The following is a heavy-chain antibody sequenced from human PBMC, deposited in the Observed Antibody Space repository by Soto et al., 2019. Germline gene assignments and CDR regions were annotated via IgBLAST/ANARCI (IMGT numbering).Heavy chain of an antibody. Sequence: SVKVSCKASGFNFTISAVQWVRQARGQRLEWIGWIVFGSGNTNYAQKFQERFTITMDMSTSTAYMELISLRSEDTAVYYCGAPGIAASFSYSYGMDVWGKGTTVTVS. V-gene: IGHV1-58*01. CDR3: GAPGIAASFSYSYGMDV. CDR1: GFNFTISA. D-gene: IGHD6-13*01. CDR2: IVFGSGNT. J-gene: IGHJ6*04.